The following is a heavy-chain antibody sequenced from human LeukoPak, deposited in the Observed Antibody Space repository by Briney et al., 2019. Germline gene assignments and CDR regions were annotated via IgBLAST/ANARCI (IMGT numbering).Heavy chain of an antibody. CDR2: IYHSGST. CDR3: ARRSKQLVGNYYYYYMDV. Sequence: SETLSLTCTVSGYSISSGYYWGWIRQPPGKGLEWIGSIYHSGSTNYNPSLKSRVTMSVDTSKNQFSLKLSSVTAADTAVYYCARRSKQLVGNYYYYYMDVWGKGTTVTISS. D-gene: IGHD6-13*01. J-gene: IGHJ6*03. CDR1: GYSISSGYY. V-gene: IGHV4-38-2*02.